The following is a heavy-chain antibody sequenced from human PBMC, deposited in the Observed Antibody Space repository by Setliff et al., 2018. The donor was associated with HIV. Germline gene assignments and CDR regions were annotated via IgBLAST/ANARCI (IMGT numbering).Heavy chain of an antibody. CDR2: INAGNGNT. CDR1: GYTFTSYA. Sequence: GASVKVSCKASGYTFTSYAMHWVRQAPGQRLEWMGWINAGNGNTKYSQRFQGRVTITRDTSASTAYMELSSLRSEDTAVYYCARWAGNYYDSSGYYDYWGQGTLVTVSS. V-gene: IGHV1-3*01. D-gene: IGHD3-22*01. J-gene: IGHJ4*02. CDR3: ARWAGNYYDSSGYYDY.